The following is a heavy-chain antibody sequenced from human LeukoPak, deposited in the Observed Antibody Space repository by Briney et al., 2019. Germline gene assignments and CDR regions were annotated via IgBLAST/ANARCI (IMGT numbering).Heavy chain of an antibody. Sequence: PGGSLRLSCASSGFTVSSNYMSWVRQAPGKGLEWVSVIYSGSSSTYYTDSVKGRFTLSRHNSKNTLYLQMNSLRAEDTAVYYCARVGSGWYDFDYWGQGTLVTVSS. CDR3: ARVGSGWYDFDY. J-gene: IGHJ4*02. CDR2: IYSGSSST. CDR1: GFTVSSNY. D-gene: IGHD6-19*01. V-gene: IGHV3-53*04.